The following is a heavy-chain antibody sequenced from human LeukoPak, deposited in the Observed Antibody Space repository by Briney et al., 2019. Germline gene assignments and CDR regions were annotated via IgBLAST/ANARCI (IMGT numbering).Heavy chain of an antibody. CDR2: TYRTGST. Sequence: SETLSLTCTVSGGSISSGSYSWSWVRQPAGKGLEWIGRTYRTGSTNYNPSLNSRATISVDTSKNQFSLKLTSETAADTAVYYCARVLRSHFDLWGQGTLVTVSS. CDR3: ARVLRSHFDL. V-gene: IGHV4-61*02. CDR1: GGSISSGSYS. J-gene: IGHJ4*02.